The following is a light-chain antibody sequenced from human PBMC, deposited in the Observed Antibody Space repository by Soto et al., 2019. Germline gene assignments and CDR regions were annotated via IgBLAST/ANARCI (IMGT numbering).Light chain of an antibody. Sequence: DIQMTQSRSSLSACVGARVTITWRASQSISSYLHWYQQKPGKAPKLLIYAASSLQSGVPSRFSGSGSGTEFTLTISSLQPDDFATYYCQHYNSYSEAFGQGTKVDIK. CDR1: QSISSY. V-gene: IGKV1-5*01. CDR3: QHYNSYSEA. J-gene: IGKJ1*01. CDR2: AAS.